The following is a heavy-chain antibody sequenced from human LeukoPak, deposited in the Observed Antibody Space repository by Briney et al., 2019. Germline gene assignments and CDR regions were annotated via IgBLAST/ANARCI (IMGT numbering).Heavy chain of an antibody. CDR2: INHSGST. Sequence: SETLSLTCAVYGGSFSGYYWSWIRQPPGKGLDWIGEINHSGSTNYNPSLKSRVTISVDTSKNQFSLKLSSVTAADTAVYYCARGLSPRINMVRGVRPPFRGVFDYWGQGTLVTVPS. CDR1: GGSFSGYY. V-gene: IGHV4-34*01. CDR3: ARGLSPRINMVRGVRPPFRGVFDY. D-gene: IGHD3-10*01. J-gene: IGHJ4*02.